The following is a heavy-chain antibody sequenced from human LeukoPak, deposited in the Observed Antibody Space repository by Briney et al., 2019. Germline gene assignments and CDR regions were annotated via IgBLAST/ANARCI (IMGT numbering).Heavy chain of an antibody. CDR2: IYPRDSDT. CDR1: GYIFTTYW. J-gene: IGHJ3*02. CDR3: ARHRSNSIFDGLDI. D-gene: IGHD3-3*02. V-gene: IGHV5-51*01. Sequence: GKSLKISCKGSGYIFTTYWIGWVRQMPGKGLEWMGIIYPRDSDTTYSPSFQGQVTISADKSITTAYLQWSSLKASDTAMYYCARHRSNSIFDGLDIWGQGTMVTVSS.